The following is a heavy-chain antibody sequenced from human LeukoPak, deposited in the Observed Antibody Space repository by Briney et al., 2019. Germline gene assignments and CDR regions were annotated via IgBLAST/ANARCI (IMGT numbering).Heavy chain of an antibody. CDR3: AKVIRGAAASYFDH. J-gene: IGHJ4*02. CDR1: EFTFSSHG. V-gene: IGHV3-23*01. D-gene: IGHD6-13*01. CDR2: ITGSGTST. Sequence: PGGSPRLSCEASEFTFSSHGMGWVRQAPGKGLEWVAIITGSGTSTFYTDSVKGRFTISRDNSRNTLFLQMNSLRVDDTAVYYCAKVIRGAAASYFDHWGQGTLVTVSS.